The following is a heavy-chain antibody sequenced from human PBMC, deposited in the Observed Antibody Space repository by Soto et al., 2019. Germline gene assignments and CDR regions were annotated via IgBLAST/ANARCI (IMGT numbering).Heavy chain of an antibody. CDR1: GYTFTSYY. J-gene: IGHJ4*02. CDR3: ARDSGNLGNWAYFLDY. D-gene: IGHD7-27*01. Sequence: GASVKVSCKASGYTFTSYYMHWVRQAPGQGLEWMGIINPSGGSTSYAQKFQGRVTMTTDTSTSTAYMELRNLTPDDTAVYYCARDSGNLGNWAYFLDYWGQGTLVTVSS. V-gene: IGHV1-46*01. CDR2: INPSGGST.